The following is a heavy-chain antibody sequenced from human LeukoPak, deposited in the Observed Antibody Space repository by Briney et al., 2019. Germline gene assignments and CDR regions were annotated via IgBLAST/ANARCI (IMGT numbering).Heavy chain of an antibody. CDR2: ISSNGGNT. V-gene: IGHV3-64*02. CDR1: GFIFSNYA. CDR3: ARVENPYYYYYYMDV. J-gene: IGHJ6*03. Sequence: GGSLRLSCAASGFIFSNYAMHWVRQAPGKGLEHVSVISSNGGNTYYADSVKGRFTISRDNSKNTLYLQMGSLRADDMAVYYCARVENPYYYYYYMDVWGRGTTVTISS.